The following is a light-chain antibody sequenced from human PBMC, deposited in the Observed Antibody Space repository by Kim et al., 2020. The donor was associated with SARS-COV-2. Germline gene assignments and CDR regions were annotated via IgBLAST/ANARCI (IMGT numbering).Light chain of an antibody. CDR1: SSTIGSNY. CDR2: RNN. Sequence: QRVTISCSGSSSTIGSNYVYWYQQLPGTAPKLLIYRNNQRPSGVPDRFSGSKSGTSASLAISGLRSEDEADYYCAAWDDSLSGRWVFGRGTKLTVL. J-gene: IGLJ3*02. V-gene: IGLV1-47*01. CDR3: AAWDDSLSGRWV.